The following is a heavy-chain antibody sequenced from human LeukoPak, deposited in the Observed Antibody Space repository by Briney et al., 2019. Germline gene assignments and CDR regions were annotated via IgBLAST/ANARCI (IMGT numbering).Heavy chain of an antibody. D-gene: IGHD2-2*01. CDR2: IRSRRSYI. CDR3: AREARYCRSASCYFDF. V-gene: IGHV3-21*05. J-gene: IGHJ4*01. Sequence: GGSQTLSYAVSGFTFSRYSMNWARQAPGKGLEWVSYIRSRRSYIYYTDPVKDRFTLYIDNANNSLCLYINSQRAKHTAMSYCAREARYCRSASCYFDFWGQGTLVTVSS. CDR1: GFTFSRYS.